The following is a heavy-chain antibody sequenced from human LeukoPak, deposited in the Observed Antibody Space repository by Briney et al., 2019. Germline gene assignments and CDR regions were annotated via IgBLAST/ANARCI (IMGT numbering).Heavy chain of an antibody. D-gene: IGHD3-3*01. CDR2: IYDDGSKE. CDR1: GFTFSNYG. J-gene: IGHJ4*02. Sequence: PGGSLRLSCAASGFTFSNYGMHWVRQAPGKGLEWVAVIYDDGSKEYFVDSVKGRFTISRDNSKNTVVLQMNSLRGEDTAVYYCARDFKSGYVDSWGQGTLVTVSS. V-gene: IGHV3-33*01. CDR3: ARDFKSGYVDS.